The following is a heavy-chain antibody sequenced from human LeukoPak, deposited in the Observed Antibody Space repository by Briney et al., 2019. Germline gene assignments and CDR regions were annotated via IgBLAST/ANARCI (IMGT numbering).Heavy chain of an antibody. J-gene: IGHJ4*02. CDR2: ISYDRSNK. CDR1: GFTFSSYA. Sequence: GGSLRLSCAAPGFTFSSYAMHWVRQAPGKGLEWVAVISYDRSNKYYADSVKGRFTISRDNSKNTLYLQMNSLRAEDTAVYYCARGGIQLWLTDYWGQGTLVTVSS. V-gene: IGHV3-30*04. D-gene: IGHD5-18*01. CDR3: ARGGIQLWLTDY.